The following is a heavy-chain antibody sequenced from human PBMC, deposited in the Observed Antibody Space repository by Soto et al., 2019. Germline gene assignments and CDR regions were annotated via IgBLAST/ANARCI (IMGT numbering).Heavy chain of an antibody. J-gene: IGHJ6*02. V-gene: IGHV4-34*01. CDR3: ARARGGGYSYGRTYYYYYSMDV. CDR1: GGSFSGYY. Sequence: SETLSLTCAVYGGSFSGYYWSWIRQPPGKGLEWIGEINHSGSTNYNPSLKSRVTISVDTSKNQFSLKLSSVTAADTAVYYCARARGGGYSYGRTYYYYYSMDVWGQGTTVTVSS. CDR2: INHSGST. D-gene: IGHD5-18*01.